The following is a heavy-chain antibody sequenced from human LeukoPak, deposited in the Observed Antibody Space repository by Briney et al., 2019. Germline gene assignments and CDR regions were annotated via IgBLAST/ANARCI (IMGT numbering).Heavy chain of an antibody. J-gene: IGHJ5*02. CDR2: ICTSGTT. CDR3: ARDRTCSSTSCSFNWFDP. Sequence: SETLSLTCTVSGGSISSYYWSWIRQPAGKGLEWIGRICTSGTTNYNPSLKSRVTMSVDTSKNQFSLRLSSVTAADTAVYYCARDRTCSSTSCSFNWFDPWGQGTLVTVSS. D-gene: IGHD2-2*01. CDR1: GGSISSYY. V-gene: IGHV4-4*07.